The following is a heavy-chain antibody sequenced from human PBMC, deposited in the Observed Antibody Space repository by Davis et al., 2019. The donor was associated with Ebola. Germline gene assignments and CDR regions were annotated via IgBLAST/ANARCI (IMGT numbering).Heavy chain of an antibody. CDR1: GFTFSSYS. J-gene: IGHJ6*02. D-gene: IGHD3-10*01. V-gene: IGHV3-48*01. CDR2: ISSSSSTI. CDR3: AMPSITMVRGVIGMDV. Sequence: GESLKISCAASGFTFSSYSMNWVRQAPGKGLEWVSYISSSSSTIYYADSVKGRFTISRDNSKNTLYLQMNSLRAEDTAVYYCAMPSITMVRGVIGMDVWGQGTTVTVSS.